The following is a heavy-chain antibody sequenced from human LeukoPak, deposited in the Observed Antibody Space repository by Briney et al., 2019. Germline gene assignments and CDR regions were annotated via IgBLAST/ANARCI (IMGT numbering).Heavy chain of an antibody. Sequence: GGPLTLSCAASGFTFSRYWMHWVRQAPGKGLVWVSRINSGGSSTSYADSVKGRFTISRDNAKNTLYLQMNSLRAEDTAVYYCAREGGYYYGSGSYYNGCYGMDVWGQGTTVTVSS. J-gene: IGHJ6*02. CDR1: GFTFSRYW. V-gene: IGHV3-74*01. CDR3: AREGGYYYGSGSYYNGCYGMDV. CDR2: INSGGSST. D-gene: IGHD3-10*01.